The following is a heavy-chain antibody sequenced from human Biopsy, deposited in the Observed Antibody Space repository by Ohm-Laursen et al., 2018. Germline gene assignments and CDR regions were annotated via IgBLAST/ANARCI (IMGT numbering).Heavy chain of an antibody. CDR1: GFTLSSYS. D-gene: IGHD4-17*01. Sequence: SLRLSCTASGFTLSSYSMNWVRQTPGKGLEWVSTISSSSDNIYYVDSVKGRFTISRDNAKNSLYLQMNSLRAEDTAVYYCAKSLGDYWGDYYYGLDAWGQGATVTVSS. J-gene: IGHJ6*02. V-gene: IGHV3-21*01. CDR3: AKSLGDYWGDYYYGLDA. CDR2: ISSSSDNI.